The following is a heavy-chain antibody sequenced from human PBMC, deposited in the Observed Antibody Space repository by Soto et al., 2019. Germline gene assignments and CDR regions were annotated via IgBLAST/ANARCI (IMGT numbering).Heavy chain of an antibody. J-gene: IGHJ4*02. V-gene: IGHV4-61*08. D-gene: IGHD6-19*01. Sequence: VLLQESGPRLLRPSETLSLTCKVSDDSFRGAEYYWSWIRQPLGKGPEWIGYTYYNGDTKYNPPVRSRVTMSEDTSKNQFSLRLSSVTAADTAVYFCARGPAYINGWRTFDLWGRGILVTVSS. CDR3: ARGPAYINGWRTFDL. CDR2: TYYNGDT. CDR1: DDSFRGAEYY.